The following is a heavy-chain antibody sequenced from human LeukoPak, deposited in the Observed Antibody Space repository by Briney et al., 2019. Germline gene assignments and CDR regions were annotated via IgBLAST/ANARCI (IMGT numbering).Heavy chain of an antibody. CDR3: VMYSGSGDGTAFDY. V-gene: IGHV3-64D*09. Sequence: GGSLRLSCSASGFNFSRYNMHWVRQAPGKGLEDVSAITSDGRTTYYTDSVKGRFTISRDNSKTTLRLQMSSLRDEDTAVYYCVMYSGSGDGTAFDYWGQGTLVTVSS. D-gene: IGHD6-13*01. J-gene: IGHJ4*02. CDR1: GFNFSRYN. CDR2: ITSDGRTT.